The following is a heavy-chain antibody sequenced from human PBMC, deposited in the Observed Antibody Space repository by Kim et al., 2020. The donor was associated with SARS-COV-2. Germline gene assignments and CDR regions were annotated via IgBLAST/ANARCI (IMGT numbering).Heavy chain of an antibody. V-gene: IGHV3-21*01. CDR3: ARDFFDILTGYSTRSWYYGMDV. J-gene: IGHJ6*02. CDR1: GFTFSSYS. CDR2: ISSSSSYI. D-gene: IGHD3-9*01. Sequence: GGSLRLSCAASGFTFSSYSMNWVRQAPGKGLEWVSSISSSSSYIYYADSVKGRFTISRDNAKNSLYLQMNSLRAEDTAVYYCARDFFDILTGYSTRSWYYGMDVWGQGTTVTVSS.